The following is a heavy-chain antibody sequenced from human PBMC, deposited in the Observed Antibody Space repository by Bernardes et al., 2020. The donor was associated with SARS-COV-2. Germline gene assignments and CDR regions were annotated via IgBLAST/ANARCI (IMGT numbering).Heavy chain of an antibody. D-gene: IGHD3-22*01. CDR2: IYFTGRT. J-gene: IGHJ6*03. Sequence: SETLSLTCTVSGVSITSNYLGWIRQPPGKGLEWICNIYFTGRTNYNPSLKSRVTISVATSKNVFSLNLMSVAAADTAVYYCARGYGDYYGTTGNYPYVALEVRGKG. V-gene: IGHV4-59*01. CDR1: GVSITSNY. CDR3: ARGYGDYYGTTGNYPYVALEV.